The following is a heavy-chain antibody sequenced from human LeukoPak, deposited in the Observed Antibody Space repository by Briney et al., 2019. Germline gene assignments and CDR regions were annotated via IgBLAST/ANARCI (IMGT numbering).Heavy chain of an antibody. Sequence: SETLSLTCTVSGGSISSSSYYWGWIRQPPGKGLEWIGSIYYSGSTYYDPSLKSRVTISVDTSKNQFSLKLSSVTAADTAAYYCAKPTPYYYDCSGYSYYFDYWGQGTLVTVSS. CDR1: GGSISSSSYY. CDR3: AKPTPYYYDCSGYSYYFDY. D-gene: IGHD3-22*01. CDR2: IYYSGST. J-gene: IGHJ4*02. V-gene: IGHV4-39*01.